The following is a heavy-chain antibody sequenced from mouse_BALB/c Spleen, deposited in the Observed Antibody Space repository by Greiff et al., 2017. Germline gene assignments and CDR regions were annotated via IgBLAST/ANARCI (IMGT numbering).Heavy chain of an antibody. CDR1: GFSLTSYG. Sequence: QVQLQQSGPGLVAPSQSLSITCTVSGFSLTSYGVHWVRQPPGKGLEWLGVIWAGGSTNYNSALMSRLSISKDNSKSQVFLKMNSLQTDDTAMYYCARVYYDYPHYYAMDYWGQGTSVTVSS. J-gene: IGHJ4*01. D-gene: IGHD2-4*01. CDR3: ARVYYDYPHYYAMDY. CDR2: IWAGGST. V-gene: IGHV2-9*02.